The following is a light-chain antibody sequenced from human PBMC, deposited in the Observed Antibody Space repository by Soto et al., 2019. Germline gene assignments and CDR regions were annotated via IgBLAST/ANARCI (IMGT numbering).Light chain of an antibody. V-gene: IGKV1-39*01. CDR1: QNITKY. CDR3: QQSHSTPWT. J-gene: IGKJ1*01. CDR2: STS. Sequence: IQMTQSPSSLSASVGDRVTITCRASQNITKYLNWYQQKEGKVPHLLIYSTSSLQSGVPSRFSGSGSGTTLTLTVSSLQPEDFGTYSCQQSHSTPWTFGQGTKVDIK.